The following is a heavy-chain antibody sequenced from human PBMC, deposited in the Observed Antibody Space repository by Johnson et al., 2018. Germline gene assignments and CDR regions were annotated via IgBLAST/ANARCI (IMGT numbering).Heavy chain of an antibody. Sequence: QVQLVESGAEVKKPGSSVKVSCKASGGTFSSYDINWVRQATGQGLEWMGWMNPNSGNTGYAQKFQGRVTMTRNTSISTAYMELSSLRSEDTAVYYCARGWVVVVPAAMSNYYYYMDVGGKGTTVTVSS. CDR2: MNPNSGNT. V-gene: IGHV1-8*02. D-gene: IGHD2-2*01. CDR3: ARGWVVVVPAAMSNYYYYMDV. J-gene: IGHJ6*03. CDR1: GGTFSSYD.